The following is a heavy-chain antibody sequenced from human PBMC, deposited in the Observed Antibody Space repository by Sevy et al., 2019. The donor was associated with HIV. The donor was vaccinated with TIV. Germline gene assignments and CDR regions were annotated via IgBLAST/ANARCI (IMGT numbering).Heavy chain of an antibody. V-gene: IGHV3-30-3*01. J-gene: IGHJ5*02. D-gene: IGHD3-22*01. CDR2: ISYDGSNK. CDR3: ARERKLYYYDT. Sequence: GGSLRLSCAASGFTFSSYAMHWVRQAPGKGLEWVAVISYDGSNKNYADSVKGRFTISRDNSKNTLYLQMNSLRAEDTAVYYCARERKLYYYDTWGQGTLVTVSS. CDR1: GFTFSSYA.